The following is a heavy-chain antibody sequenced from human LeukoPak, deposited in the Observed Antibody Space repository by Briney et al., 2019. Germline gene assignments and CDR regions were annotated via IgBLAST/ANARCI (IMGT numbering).Heavy chain of an antibody. Sequence: ASVKVSCKASGYTFTSYGISWVRQAPGQGLEWMGWISAYNGNTNYAQKLQGRVTMTTDTSTSTAYMELRSLRSDDTAVYYCARDRALLDIVVVPADYWGQGTLVTVSS. CDR3: ARDRALLDIVVVPADY. CDR1: GYTFTSYG. D-gene: IGHD2-2*03. CDR2: ISAYNGNT. J-gene: IGHJ4*02. V-gene: IGHV1-18*01.